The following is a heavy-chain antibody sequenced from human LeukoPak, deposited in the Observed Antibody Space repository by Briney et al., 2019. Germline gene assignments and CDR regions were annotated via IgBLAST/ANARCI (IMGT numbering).Heavy chain of an antibody. V-gene: IGHV1-69*13. CDR1: GGTFSSYA. J-gene: IGHJ4*02. CDR2: IIPIFGTA. D-gene: IGHD3-3*02. CDR3: ARVGYHFWSAYYFDY. Sequence: ASVKVSCKASGGTFSSYAISWVRQAPGQGLEWMGGIIPIFGTANYAQKFQGRVTITADESTSTAYMELSSLRSEDTAVYYCARVGYHFWSAYYFDYWGQGTPVTVSS.